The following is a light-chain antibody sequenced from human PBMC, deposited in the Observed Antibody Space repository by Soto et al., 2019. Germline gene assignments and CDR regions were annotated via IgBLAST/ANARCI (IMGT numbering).Light chain of an antibody. CDR1: QSVPTNY. V-gene: IGKV3-20*01. CDR2: GAS. J-gene: IGKJ4*01. CDR3: QQYGSSFS. Sequence: DIVLTQSPGILSLSPGARATLSCRASQSVPTNYLAWYQQKSGQAPRLLIKGASTRATGIPDRFSGSGSGTDFTLTISRLEPEDFAVYFCQQYGSSFSCGGGTKV.